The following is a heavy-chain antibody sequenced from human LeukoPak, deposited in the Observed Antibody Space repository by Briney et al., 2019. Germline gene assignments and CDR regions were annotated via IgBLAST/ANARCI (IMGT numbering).Heavy chain of an antibody. V-gene: IGHV1-2*02. CDR3: ARRAVYGDYVWFDC. D-gene: IGHD4-17*01. Sequence: ASVKVSCKASGYTFTGYYMHWVRQAPGQGLEWMGWINPNSGGTNYAQKFQGRVTMTRDTSISTAYMELSRLRSDDTAVYYCARRAVYGDYVWFDCWGQGTLVTVSS. CDR2: INPNSGGT. J-gene: IGHJ4*02. CDR1: GYTFTGYY.